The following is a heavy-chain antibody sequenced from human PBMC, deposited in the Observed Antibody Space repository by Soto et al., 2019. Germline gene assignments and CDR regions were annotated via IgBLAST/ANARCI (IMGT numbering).Heavy chain of an antibody. CDR1: GFTFRNNG. D-gene: IGHD3-22*01. CDR3: ARFTGGYSSGSFDY. CDR2: IWFDGSKD. J-gene: IGHJ4*02. Sequence: QVQLVESGGGVVQPGRSLRLSCAASGFTFRNNGMHWFRQAPGKGLEWVAVIWFDGSKDYYADSVKGRFTISRENSENMLYRQMNSMRHDETGIYHCARFTGGYSSGSFDYWGQGTLVTVSS. V-gene: IGHV3-33*01.